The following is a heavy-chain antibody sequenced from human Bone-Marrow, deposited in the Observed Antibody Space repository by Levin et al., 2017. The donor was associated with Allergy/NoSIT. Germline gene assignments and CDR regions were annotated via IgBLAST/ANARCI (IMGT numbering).Heavy chain of an antibody. CDR2: ISTSGSTI. V-gene: IGHV3-48*01. J-gene: IGHJ4*02. D-gene: IGHD2-15*01. Sequence: GGSLRLSCAASGFTFSSYNMNWVRQAPGKGLEWVSFISTSGSTIYYLDSVKGRFTISRDNAENSLYLQMNSLRAEDTAVYYCARGGVGGRCCDYWGQGTLVTVSS. CDR3: ARGGVGGRCCDY. CDR1: GFTFSSYN.